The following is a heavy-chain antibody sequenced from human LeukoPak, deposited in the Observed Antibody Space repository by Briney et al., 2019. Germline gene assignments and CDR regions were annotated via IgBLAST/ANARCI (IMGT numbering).Heavy chain of an antibody. CDR1: GYTFTSYG. J-gene: IGHJ4*02. CDR2: ISAYNGNT. CDR3: ARGETYYDFWSGYLY. D-gene: IGHD3-3*01. V-gene: IGHV1-18*01. Sequence: ASVKVSCKASGYTFTSYGISWVRQAPGQGLEWMGWISAYNGNTNYAQKLQGRVTMTTDTSTSTAYMELRSLRSDDTAVYYRARGETYYDFWSGYLYWGQGTLVTVSS.